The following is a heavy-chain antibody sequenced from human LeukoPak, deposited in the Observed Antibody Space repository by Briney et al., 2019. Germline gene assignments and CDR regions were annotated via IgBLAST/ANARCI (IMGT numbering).Heavy chain of an antibody. CDR2: IYYSGST. V-gene: IGHV4-30-4*07. J-gene: IGHJ6*03. D-gene: IGHD6-6*01. CDR3: AREGTARSYYYYMDV. Sequence: SETLSLTCAVSGGSISSGGYSWSWIRQPPGKGLEWIGYIYYSGSTYYNPSLKSRVTISVDTSKNQFSLKLSSVTAADTAVYYCAREGTARSYYYYMDVWGKGTTVTVSS. CDR1: GGSISSGGYS.